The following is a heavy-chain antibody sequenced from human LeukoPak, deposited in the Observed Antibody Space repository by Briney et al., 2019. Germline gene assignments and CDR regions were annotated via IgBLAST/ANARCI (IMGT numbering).Heavy chain of an antibody. J-gene: IGHJ1*01. CDR1: GGSISSSSYY. Sequence: SETLSLTCTVSGGSISSSSYYWGWIRQPPGKGLEWIGSIYYSGSTYYNPSLKSRVTISVDTSKNQFSLKLSSVTAADTAVYYCARQYSSGWYKGYFQYWGQGTLVTVSS. CDR3: ARQYSSGWYKGYFQY. V-gene: IGHV4-39*01. D-gene: IGHD6-19*01. CDR2: IYYSGST.